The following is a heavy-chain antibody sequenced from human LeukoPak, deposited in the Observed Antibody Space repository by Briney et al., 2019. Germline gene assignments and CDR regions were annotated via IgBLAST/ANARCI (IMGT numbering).Heavy chain of an antibody. D-gene: IGHD2-15*01. CDR3: ATAPDCSGGSCYEGAPRYGMDV. V-gene: IGHV1-24*01. Sequence: ASVKVSCKVSGYTLTELSMHWVRQAPGKGLEWMGGFDPEDGETICAQKFQGRVTMTEDTSTDTAYMELSSLRSEDTAVYYCATAPDCSGGSCYEGAPRYGMDVWGQGTTVTVSS. J-gene: IGHJ6*02. CDR2: FDPEDGET. CDR1: GYTLTELS.